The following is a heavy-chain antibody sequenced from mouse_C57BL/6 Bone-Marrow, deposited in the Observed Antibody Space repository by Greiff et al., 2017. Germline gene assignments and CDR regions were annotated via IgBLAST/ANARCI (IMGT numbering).Heavy chain of an antibody. CDR3: ARERTNHCAY. CDR2: ISSGGSDT. J-gene: IGHJ3*01. V-gene: IGHV5-6*01. D-gene: IGHD6-1*01. CDR1: GFTFSSYG. Sequence: VHVKQSGGDLVKPGGSLKLSCAASGFTFSSYGMSWVRQTPDKRLAWVATISSGGSDTYYPDSVKGRFTISRDNAKNTLYLQMSSLKSEDTARYYCARERTNHCAYWGQGTLVTVSA.